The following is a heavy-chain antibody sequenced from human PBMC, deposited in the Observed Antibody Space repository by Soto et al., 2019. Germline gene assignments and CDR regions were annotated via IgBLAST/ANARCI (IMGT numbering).Heavy chain of an antibody. D-gene: IGHD2-8*01. CDR2: IYTSGNT. CDR1: GASVTSYY. V-gene: IGHV4-4*07. Sequence: QVQLQGSDPRLLKPSETLSLTCTVSGASVTSYYWSWIRQPAGKGLDWIGRIYTSGNTDYNPSLQSRVTLSLAPSQNQVSLKLSSVTAADTAIYYCARDGVGPHGMDVWGQGTTVTVSS. CDR3: ARDGVGPHGMDV. J-gene: IGHJ6*02.